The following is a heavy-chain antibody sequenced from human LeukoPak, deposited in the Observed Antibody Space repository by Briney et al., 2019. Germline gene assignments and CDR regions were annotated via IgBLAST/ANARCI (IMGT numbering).Heavy chain of an antibody. CDR1: GGSINNYY. V-gene: IGHV4-59*08. D-gene: IGHD5-24*01. CDR3: ARSTARDGYNFGY. J-gene: IGHJ4*02. Sequence: PSETLSLTCTVSGGSINNYYWSWIRQPPGKGLEWIGYFYYSGATNYNPSLKSRVTISVDTSKTHFSLKLTSVTAADTAVYCCARSTARDGYNFGYWGQGNLVTVSS. CDR2: FYYSGAT.